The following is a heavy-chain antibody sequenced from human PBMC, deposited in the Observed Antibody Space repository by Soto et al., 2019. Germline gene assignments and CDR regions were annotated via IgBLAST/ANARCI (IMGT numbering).Heavy chain of an antibody. CDR3: ATHYSDFWSGYYTF. Sequence: ALVKVSCKVSGYTLTELSMHWVRQTPGKGLEWMGGFDPEDGKTIYAQKFQGRVTMTEDSSTETAYMALSSLRSEDTAVYYCATHYSDFWSGYYTFWGQGTLVTVSS. D-gene: IGHD3-3*01. V-gene: IGHV1-24*01. CDR2: FDPEDGKT. CDR1: GYTLTELS. J-gene: IGHJ4*02.